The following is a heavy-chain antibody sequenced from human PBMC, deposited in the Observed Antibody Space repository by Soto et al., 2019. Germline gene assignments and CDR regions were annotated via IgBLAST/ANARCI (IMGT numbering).Heavy chain of an antibody. CDR1: GYTFTSYY. V-gene: IGHV1-46*01. Sequence: ASVKVSCKASGYTFTSYYMHWVRQAPGQGLEWMGIINPNGGSTSYAQKFQGRVTMTRDTSTSTVYMELSSLRSEDTAVYYCARVGVGVVVAATEGAFDIWGQGTMVTVSS. D-gene: IGHD2-15*01. CDR3: ARVGVGVVVAATEGAFDI. J-gene: IGHJ3*02. CDR2: INPNGGST.